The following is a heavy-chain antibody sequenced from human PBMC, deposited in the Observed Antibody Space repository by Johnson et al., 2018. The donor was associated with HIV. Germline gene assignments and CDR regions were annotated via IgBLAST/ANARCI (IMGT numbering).Heavy chain of an antibody. CDR1: GFTFSSYG. V-gene: IGHV3-NL1*01. CDR2: ISGSDHST. CDR3: ARDVTKDAFDI. Sequence: QVQLVESGGGVVQPGRSLRLSCAASGFTFSSYGMHWIRQAPGKGLEWVSPISGSDHSTYYADSVKGRFTISRDNSKNTLYLQMNSLRAEDTAVYYCARDVTKDAFDIWGQGTMVTVSS. J-gene: IGHJ3*02. D-gene: IGHD4-17*01.